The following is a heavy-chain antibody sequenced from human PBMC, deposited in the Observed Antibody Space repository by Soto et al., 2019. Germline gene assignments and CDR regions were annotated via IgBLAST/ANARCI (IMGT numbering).Heavy chain of an antibody. CDR2: ISFEGSYK. CDR3: VRAAGIAAAGSSQGVL. Sequence: PGGSLRLSCEASGFAIRSNAIHWVRQAPGKGLEWVAVISFEGSYKYYADSVKGRFTVSRDNSKNTVSLQMDSLTGEDSALYYCVRAAGIAAAGSSQGVLWGQVTLVTVSS. V-gene: IGHV3-30*04. J-gene: IGHJ4*02. D-gene: IGHD6-13*01. CDR1: GFAIRSNA.